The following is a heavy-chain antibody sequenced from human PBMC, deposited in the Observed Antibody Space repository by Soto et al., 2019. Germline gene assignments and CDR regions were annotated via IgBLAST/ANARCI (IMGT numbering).Heavy chain of an antibody. Sequence: GLEWVGRIRSKANSYATAYAASVKGRFTISRDDSKNTAYLQMNSLKTEDTAVYYCTRPGGGELFDYWGQGTLVTVSS. CDR3: TRPGGGELFDY. J-gene: IGHJ4*02. CDR2: IRSKANSYAT. D-gene: IGHD2-21*01. V-gene: IGHV3-73*01.